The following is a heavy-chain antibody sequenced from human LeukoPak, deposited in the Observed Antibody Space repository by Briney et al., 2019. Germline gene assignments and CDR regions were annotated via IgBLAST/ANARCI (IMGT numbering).Heavy chain of an antibody. J-gene: IGHJ4*02. CDR3: AKGSGEWRLWYYIDY. V-gene: IGHV3-23*01. CDR1: GFTFSGYA. Sequence: GGSLRLSCAASGFTFSGYAMSWVRQAPGKGPEWVSAISGSGGSTYYADSVKGRFTISRDNSKNTLYLQMNGLRAEDTAVYYCAKGSGEWRLWYYIDYWGQGTLVTVSS. CDR2: ISGSGGST. D-gene: IGHD5-18*01.